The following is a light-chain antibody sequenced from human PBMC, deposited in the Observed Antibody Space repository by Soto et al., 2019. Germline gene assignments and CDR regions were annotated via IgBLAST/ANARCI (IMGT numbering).Light chain of an antibody. J-gene: IGLJ1*01. CDR2: EVS. CDR1: SSDIGAYDL. V-gene: IGLV2-14*03. Sequence: QSVLTQPASVSGSPGQSITISCSGTSSDIGAYDLVSWYQQHPGRAPKLIIYEVSHRLSGLSYRFSGSKSGNTASLTISGLQAEDEGDYYCTSFAPSSIYVFGSGTKVTVL. CDR3: TSFAPSSIYV.